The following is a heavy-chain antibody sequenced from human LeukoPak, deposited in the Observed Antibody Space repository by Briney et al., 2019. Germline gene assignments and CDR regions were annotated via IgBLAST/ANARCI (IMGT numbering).Heavy chain of an antibody. CDR1: GYTFTGYY. J-gene: IGHJ4*02. CDR2: INPNSGGT. V-gene: IGHV1-2*02. CDR3: TIEHFAGSLLDY. Sequence: GASVKVSCKASGYTFTGYYMHWVRQAPGQGLEWMGWINPNSGGTNYAQKFQGRVTMTRDTSISTAYMELSRLRSDDTAVYYCTIEHFAGSLLDYWGQGTLVTVSS. D-gene: IGHD1/OR15-1a*01.